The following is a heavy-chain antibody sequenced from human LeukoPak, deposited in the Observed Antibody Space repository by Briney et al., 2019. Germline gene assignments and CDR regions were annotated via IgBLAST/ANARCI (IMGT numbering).Heavy chain of an antibody. Sequence: GGSLGLSFAASGFTSSNYTMNGFGRAAGKGRGGVSYISRRTRTIYYGDAVKGRFTISRDNAKNSLYLQMNSLRAEDTAVYYCARDKDILTGYGGPRPYYMDVWGKGTMVTVSS. D-gene: IGHD3-9*01. V-gene: IGHV3-48*01. CDR3: ARDKDILTGYGGPRPYYMDV. CDR2: ISRRTRTI. CDR1: GFTSSNYT. J-gene: IGHJ6*03.